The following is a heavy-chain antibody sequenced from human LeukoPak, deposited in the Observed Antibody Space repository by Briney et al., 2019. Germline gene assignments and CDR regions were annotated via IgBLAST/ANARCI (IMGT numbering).Heavy chain of an antibody. CDR1: GYTFTGYY. Sequence: AASVKVSCKASGYTFTGYYMHWVRQAPGQGLEWMGWINPNSGGTNYAQKFQGRVTMTRDTSISTAYMELSRLRSDDTAVYYCARGTMVRADNDYYMDVWGKGTTVTVSS. J-gene: IGHJ6*03. D-gene: IGHD3-10*01. CDR2: INPNSGGT. CDR3: ARGTMVRADNDYYMDV. V-gene: IGHV1-2*02.